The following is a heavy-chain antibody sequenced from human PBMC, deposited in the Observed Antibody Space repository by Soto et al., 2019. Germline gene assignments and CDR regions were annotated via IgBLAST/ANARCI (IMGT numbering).Heavy chain of an antibody. CDR2: IIPIFGTA. J-gene: IGHJ4*02. V-gene: IGHV1-69*13. CDR3: ARSRDGYNPIDY. D-gene: IGHD5-12*01. Sequence: GASVKVSCKASGGTFSSYAISWVRQAPGQGLEWMGGIIPIFGTANYAQKFQGRVTITADESTSTAYMELSSLRSEDTAVYYCARSRDGYNPIDYWGQGTLVTCSS. CDR1: GGTFSSYA.